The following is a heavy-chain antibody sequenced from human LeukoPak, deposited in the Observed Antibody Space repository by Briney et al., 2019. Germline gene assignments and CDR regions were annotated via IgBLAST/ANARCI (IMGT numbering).Heavy chain of an antibody. D-gene: IGHD3-16*02. CDR3: AGQKRGTYRPYYFDY. CDR1: GFTFSCYA. Sequence: GGSLRLSRAASGFTFSCYAMSWVRQAPGKGLEWVSAISGSGGSTYYADSVKGRFTISRDNSKNTLYLHMNSLRDEDTAVYYCAGQKRGTYRPYYFDYWGQGTLVSVSS. CDR2: ISGSGGST. V-gene: IGHV3-23*01. J-gene: IGHJ4*02.